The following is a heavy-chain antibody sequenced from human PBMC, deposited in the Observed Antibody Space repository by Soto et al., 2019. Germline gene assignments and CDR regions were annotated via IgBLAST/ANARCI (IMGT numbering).Heavy chain of an antibody. CDR1: GFTFSSYG. CDR2: ISYDGSNK. V-gene: IGHV3-30*18. Sequence: QVQLVESGGGVVQPGRSLRLSCAASGFTFSSYGMHWVRQAPGKGLEWVAVISYDGSNKYYADSVKGRFTISRDNSKNTLYLQMNSLRAEDTAVSYCAKGMEDWGQGTLVTVSS. D-gene: IGHD2-8*01. CDR3: AKGMED. J-gene: IGHJ4*02.